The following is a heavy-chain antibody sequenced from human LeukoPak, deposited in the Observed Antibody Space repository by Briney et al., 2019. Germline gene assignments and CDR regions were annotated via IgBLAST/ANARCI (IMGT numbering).Heavy chain of an antibody. CDR1: GFTFSSYA. J-gene: IGHJ5*02. V-gene: IGHV3-64D*06. CDR3: VKDGIAAASRGVRWFDP. Sequence: PGGSLRLSCSASGFTFSSYAMHWVRQAPGKGLEYVSAISSNGGSTYYADSVKGRFTISRDNSKNTLYLQMSGLRAEDTAVYYCVKDGIAAASRGVRWFDPWGQGTLVTVSS. D-gene: IGHD6-13*01. CDR2: ISSNGGST.